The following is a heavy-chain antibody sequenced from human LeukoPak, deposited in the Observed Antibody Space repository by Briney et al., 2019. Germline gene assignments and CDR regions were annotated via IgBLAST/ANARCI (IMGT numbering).Heavy chain of an antibody. CDR1: GFTFSSYE. CDR3: ARARNWNDADFEY. J-gene: IGHJ4*02. V-gene: IGHV3-48*03. CDR2: ISSSGSTI. Sequence: PGGSLRLSYAASGFTFSSYEMNWVRQAPGKGLEWVAYISSSGSTIYYADSVKGRFTISRDNAKKTLYLQMNSLRAEDTAVYYCARARNWNDADFEYWGQGTLDTVSS. D-gene: IGHD1-20*01.